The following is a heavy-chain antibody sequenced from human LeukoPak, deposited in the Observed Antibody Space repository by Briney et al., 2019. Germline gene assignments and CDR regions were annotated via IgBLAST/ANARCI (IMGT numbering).Heavy chain of an antibody. Sequence: ASVKVSCKASGYTFTSYYMHWVRQAPGQGLEWMGWISAYNGNTNYAQKLQGRVTMTTDTSTSTAYTELRSLRSDDTAVYYCARDLGYSSSWYEMGYWGQGTLVTVSS. CDR3: ARDLGYSSSWYEMGY. D-gene: IGHD6-13*01. V-gene: IGHV1-18*04. J-gene: IGHJ4*02. CDR2: ISAYNGNT. CDR1: GYTFTSYY.